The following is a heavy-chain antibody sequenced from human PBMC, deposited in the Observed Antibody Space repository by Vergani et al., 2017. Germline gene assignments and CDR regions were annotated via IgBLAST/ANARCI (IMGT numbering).Heavy chain of an antibody. D-gene: IGHD3-10*01. Sequence: EVQLVESGGGVVQPGGSLRLSCAASGFTFDDYAMHWVRQAPGKGLEWVSLISGDGGSTYYADSVKGRFTISRDNSKNSLYLQMNSLRAEDTAVYYCARGWFGEPITPFDYWGQGTLVTVSS. V-gene: IGHV3-43*02. CDR1: GFTFDDYA. CDR3: ARGWFGEPITPFDY. J-gene: IGHJ4*02. CDR2: ISGDGGST.